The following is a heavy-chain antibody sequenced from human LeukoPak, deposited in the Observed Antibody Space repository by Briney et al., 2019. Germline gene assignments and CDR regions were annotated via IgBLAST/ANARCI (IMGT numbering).Heavy chain of an antibody. V-gene: IGHV4-39*01. D-gene: IGHD2-21*02. Sequence: PSETLSLTCTVSGGSISSSNHYWGWIRQPPGKGLEWIASIYYSGSTYSNPSLKSRVTMSVDTSKNQFSLKLYSVTAADTAMYYCARQTSMVTIYYFDQWRQGTLVTVSS. CDR2: IYYSGST. CDR3: ARQTSMVTIYYFDQ. J-gene: IGHJ4*02. CDR1: GGSISSSNHY.